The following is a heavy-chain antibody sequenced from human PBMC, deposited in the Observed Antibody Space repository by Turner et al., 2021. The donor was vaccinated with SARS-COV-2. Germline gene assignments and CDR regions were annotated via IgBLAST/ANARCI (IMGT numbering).Heavy chain of an antibody. CDR1: GGSISSSSYY. CDR2: IDDSGST. Sequence: QLQLQESGPGLVKPSEPLSLTCTISGGSISSSSYYWGWIRRPPGKGLGWFGCIDDSGSTYNNPYLKSRVTISVDTSKNQFSLKLSSVTAADTAVYYCAGEEVVFRASHTLYYYGMDVWGQGTTVTVSS. J-gene: IGHJ6*02. V-gene: IGHV4-39*01. CDR3: AGEEVVFRASHTLYYYGMDV. D-gene: IGHD3-22*01.